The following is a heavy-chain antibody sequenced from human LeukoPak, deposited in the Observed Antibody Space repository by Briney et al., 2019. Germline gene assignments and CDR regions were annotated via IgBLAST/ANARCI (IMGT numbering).Heavy chain of an antibody. CDR1: GFTFSSYA. Sequence: QAGGSLRLSCAASGFTFSSYAMSWVRQAPGKGLEWVSAISGSGGSTYYADSVKGRFTISRDNSKNTLYLQMNSLRAEDTAVYYCAKAPKQAVAGTGATLDYWGQGTLVTVSS. CDR3: AKAPKQAVAGTGATLDY. D-gene: IGHD6-19*01. V-gene: IGHV3-23*01. CDR2: ISGSGGST. J-gene: IGHJ4*02.